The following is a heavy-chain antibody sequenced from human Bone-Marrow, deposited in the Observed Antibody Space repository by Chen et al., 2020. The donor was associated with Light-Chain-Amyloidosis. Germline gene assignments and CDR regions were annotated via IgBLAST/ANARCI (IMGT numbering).Heavy chain of an antibody. D-gene: IGHD3-10*01. CDR1: GFTFSIYY. J-gene: IGHJ3*02. CDR3: AGVGTMVRGAFAFDI. CDR2: ISGSISKV. V-gene: IGHV3-21*01. Sequence: EVQQVESGGGLVKPGWSLRLSCAASGFTFSIYYMNWVRQAPGKGLEWVASISGSISKVYYADSLKGRFTISRDNARNSVYLQMNSLRGEDTAVYYCAGVGTMVRGAFAFDIWGQGTVVTVSS.